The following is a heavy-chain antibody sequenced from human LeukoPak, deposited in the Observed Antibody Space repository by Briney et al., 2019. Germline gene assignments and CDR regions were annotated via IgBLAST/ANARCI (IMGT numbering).Heavy chain of an antibody. CDR3: ARVRRRIQLWSSKSAGYFDY. CDR2: IYYSGST. D-gene: IGHD5-18*01. Sequence: PSETLSLTCTVSGGSISSYYWSWLRQPPGKGLEWIGYIYYSGSTNYNPSLKSRVTISVDTSKNQFSLKLSSVTAADTAVYYCARVRRRIQLWSSKSAGYFDYWGQGTLVTVSS. CDR1: GGSISSYY. V-gene: IGHV4-59*01. J-gene: IGHJ4*02.